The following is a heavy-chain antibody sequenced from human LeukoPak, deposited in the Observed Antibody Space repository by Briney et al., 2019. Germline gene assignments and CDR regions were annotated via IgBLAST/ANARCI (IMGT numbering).Heavy chain of an antibody. Sequence: PSETLSLTCTVSGGSISSSSYYWGWIRQPPGKGLEWIGSIYYSGSTYYNPSLKSRVTISVDTSKNQFSLKLSSVTAADTAVYYCARDLRGVRHPFDYWGQGTLVTVSS. CDR1: GGSISSSSYY. CDR2: IYYSGST. V-gene: IGHV4-39*07. D-gene: IGHD3-10*01. CDR3: ARDLRGVRHPFDY. J-gene: IGHJ4*02.